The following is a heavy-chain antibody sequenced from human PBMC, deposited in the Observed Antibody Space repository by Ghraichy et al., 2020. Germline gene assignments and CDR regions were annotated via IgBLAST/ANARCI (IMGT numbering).Heavy chain of an antibody. CDR1: GGSFSDYY. J-gene: IGHJ6*02. CDR2: ISHSGST. Sequence: SETLSLTCAVYGGSFSDYYWSWIRQPPGKGLEWVGEISHSGSTKYNPSLKSRVTISVDTSKNQFSLKLSSVTTADTAVYYCARYQRRSPAAIGPIHRAQGTQKYGMDVWGQGTTVTVSS. CDR3: ARYQRRSPAAIGPIHRAQGTQKYGMDV. D-gene: IGHD2-2*01. V-gene: IGHV4-34*01.